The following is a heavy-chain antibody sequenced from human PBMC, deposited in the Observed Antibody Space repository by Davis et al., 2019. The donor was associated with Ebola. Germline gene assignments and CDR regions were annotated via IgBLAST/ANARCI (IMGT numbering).Heavy chain of an antibody. CDR2: IRYDGSNK. CDR1: GFTFSSYG. D-gene: IGHD3-22*01. Sequence: GGSLRLSCAASGFTFSSYGMHWVRQAPGKGLEWVAFIRYDGSNKYYADSVKGRFTISRDNSMHTLYLQMNSLRAEDTAVYYCARQFDRSGYEDYWGQGTLVTVSS. J-gene: IGHJ4*02. CDR3: ARQFDRSGYEDY. V-gene: IGHV3-30*02.